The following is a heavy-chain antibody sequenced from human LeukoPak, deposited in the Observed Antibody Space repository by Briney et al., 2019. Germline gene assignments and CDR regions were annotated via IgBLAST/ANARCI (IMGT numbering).Heavy chain of an antibody. CDR1: GGSISSGDYY. J-gene: IGHJ4*02. D-gene: IGHD4-17*01. CDR2: IYYSGST. Sequence: SQTLSLTCTVSGGSISSGDYYWSWIRQPPGKGLEWIGYIYYSGSTYYNPSLKSRVTISVDTSKNQFSLKLSSVTAADTAVYYCARGALYGDYVGGGFDYWGQGTLVTVSS. CDR3: ARGALYGDYVGGGFDY. V-gene: IGHV4-30-4*01.